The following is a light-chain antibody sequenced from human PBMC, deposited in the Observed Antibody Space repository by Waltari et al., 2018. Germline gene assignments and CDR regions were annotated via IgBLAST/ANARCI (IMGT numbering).Light chain of an antibody. V-gene: IGLV3-21*04. Sequence: SYVATQPPSVSVAPGETATITCGGANIGTYSVHWYQQQAGQAPLLVIFYDRDRPSGIPDRFSGSNAGNTATLTISRVEAGDEARYYCHVWHPHVDPGVFGTGTEVTVL. CDR2: YDR. J-gene: IGLJ1*01. CDR1: NIGTYS. CDR3: HVWHPHVDPGV.